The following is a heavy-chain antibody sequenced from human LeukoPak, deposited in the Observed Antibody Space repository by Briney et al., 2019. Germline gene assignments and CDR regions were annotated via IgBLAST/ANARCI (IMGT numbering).Heavy chain of an antibody. CDR3: AKDQGYSSAWYSRDGFDM. Sequence: EPGGSLRLSCAASGFTFSSYAMSWVRQAPGKGLEWVSAISGSGGSTYYADSVKGRFTISRDNSKNTLYLQMNSLRAEDTAVYYCAKDQGYSSAWYSRDGFDMWGQGTMVTVSS. CDR1: GFTFSSYA. CDR2: ISGSGGST. D-gene: IGHD6-19*01. J-gene: IGHJ3*02. V-gene: IGHV3-23*01.